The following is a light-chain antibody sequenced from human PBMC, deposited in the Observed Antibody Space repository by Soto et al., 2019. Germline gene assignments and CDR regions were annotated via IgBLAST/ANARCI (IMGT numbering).Light chain of an antibody. CDR2: DAS. CDR1: QSVTTF. J-gene: IGKJ5*01. Sequence: EIVLTQSPATLSLSPGEMATLSCRASQSVTTFLAWYQQKPGQAPRLLIYDASDRAPGIPARFSGSGSATDFTLTINNLEPEDFAVYYCQQRSNWPPSITFGQGTRLEIK. V-gene: IGKV3-11*01. CDR3: QQRSNWPPSIT.